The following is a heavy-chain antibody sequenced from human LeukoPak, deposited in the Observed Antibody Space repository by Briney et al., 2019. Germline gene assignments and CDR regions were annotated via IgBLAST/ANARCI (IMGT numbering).Heavy chain of an antibody. CDR2: ISSSSSYI. J-gene: IGHJ4*02. V-gene: IGHV3-21*01. D-gene: IGHD3-10*01. CDR1: GFIFSNYW. Sequence: PGGSLRLSCAASGFIFSNYWMHWVRQAPGKGLEWVSSISSSSSYIYYADSVKGRFTISRDNAKNSLYLQMNSLRAEDTAVYYCARVTLGSGSYYMGAIDYWGQGTLVTVSS. CDR3: ARVTLGSGSYYMGAIDY.